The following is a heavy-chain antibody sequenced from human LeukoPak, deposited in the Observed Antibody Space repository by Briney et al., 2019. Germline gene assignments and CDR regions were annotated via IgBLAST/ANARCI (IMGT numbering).Heavy chain of an antibody. J-gene: IGHJ4*02. CDR1: GYTFTSYY. Sequence: ASVKVSCKASGYTFTSYYMHWVRQAPGQGLEWMGIINPSGGSTSYAQKFQGRVTMTRDTSTSTVYMELGSLRSEDTAVYYCARSSGDSSGYYDFDYWGQGTLVTVSS. CDR2: INPSGGST. CDR3: ARSSGDSSGYYDFDY. V-gene: IGHV1-46*01. D-gene: IGHD3-22*01.